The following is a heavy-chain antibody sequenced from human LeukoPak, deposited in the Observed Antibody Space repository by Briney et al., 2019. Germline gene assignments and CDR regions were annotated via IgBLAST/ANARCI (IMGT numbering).Heavy chain of an antibody. CDR2: INSDGSIT. V-gene: IGHV3-74*01. CDR1: GFTFSSHW. Sequence: AGSLRLSCAASGFTFSSHWMHWVRQAPGKGLVWVSRINSDGSITTYADSAQGRFTISRDNAKNTLYLQMNSLRVEDTAVYYCARDYNWNPPDYWGQGTLVTVSS. J-gene: IGHJ4*02. CDR3: ARDYNWNPPDY. D-gene: IGHD1-1*01.